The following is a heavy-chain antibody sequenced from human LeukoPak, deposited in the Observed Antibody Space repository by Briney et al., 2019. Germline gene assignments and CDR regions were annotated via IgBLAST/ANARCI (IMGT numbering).Heavy chain of an antibody. CDR2: LSSSSSYM. CDR1: GFTFSSYT. V-gene: IGHV3-21*01. D-gene: IGHD5-18*01. CDR3: ARGVGGYSYGCHY. Sequence: GGSLRLSCAASGFTFSSYTMNWVRQAPGKGLEWVSSLSSSSSYMIYADSVKGRFTISRDNAKNSLYLQMNSLRAEDTAVYYCARGVGGYSYGCHYWGQGTLVTV. J-gene: IGHJ4*02.